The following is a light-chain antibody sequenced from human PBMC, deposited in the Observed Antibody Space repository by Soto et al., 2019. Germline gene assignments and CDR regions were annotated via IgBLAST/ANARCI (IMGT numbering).Light chain of an antibody. CDR1: SSDIGAYNS. J-gene: IGLJ1*01. CDR2: KGT. V-gene: IGLV2-23*01. Sequence: QSVLSQPASVSGSPGQSITISCSGTSSDIGAYNSVSWYQQHPHKAPQVIIYKGTQRPSGVSHRFSGSTSGNAASLTISGLQADEEADYFCSSSAPESTYVCGSGTKVTVL. CDR3: SSSAPESTYV.